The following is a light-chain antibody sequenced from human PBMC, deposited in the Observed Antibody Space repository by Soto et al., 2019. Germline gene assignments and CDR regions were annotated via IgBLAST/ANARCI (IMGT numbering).Light chain of an antibody. CDR3: QQYYSTPRT. V-gene: IGKV3-11*01. CDR2: DAS. J-gene: IGKJ1*01. CDR1: QSVSSY. Sequence: EIVLTQSPATLSLSPGERATLFCRASQSVSSYLAWYQQKPGQAPRLLIYDASNRATGIPARFSGSGSGTDFSLTISSLEPEDFAVYYCQQYYSTPRTFGHGTKVEIK.